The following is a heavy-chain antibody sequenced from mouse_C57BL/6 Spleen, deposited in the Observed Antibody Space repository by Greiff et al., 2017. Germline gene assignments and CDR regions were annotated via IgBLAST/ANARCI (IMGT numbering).Heavy chain of an antibody. J-gene: IGHJ4*01. CDR3: ARIPYGSSYGDAMDY. CDR2: IWWDDDK. D-gene: IGHD1-1*01. Sequence: QVTLKVSGPGILQPSQTLSLTCSFSGFSLSTFGMGVGWIRQPSGKGLEWLAHIWWDDDKYYNPALKSRLTISKGTSKNQVFLKIANVHTADTATYYCARIPYGSSYGDAMDYWGQGTSVTVSS. V-gene: IGHV8-8*01. CDR1: GFSLSTFGMG.